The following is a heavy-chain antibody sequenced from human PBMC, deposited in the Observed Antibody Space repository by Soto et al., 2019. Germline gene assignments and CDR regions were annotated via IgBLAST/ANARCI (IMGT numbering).Heavy chain of an antibody. CDR3: ARGLRFLEWFESWFDP. CDR2: IIPIFGTA. Sequence: QVQLVQSGAEVKKPGSSVKVSCKASGGTFSSYAISWVRQAPGQGLEWMGGIIPIFGTANYAQKFQGRVTIPADESTSTAYMVLSSLRSEDTAVYYCARGLRFLEWFESWFDPWGQGTLVTVSS. CDR1: GGTFSSYA. D-gene: IGHD3-3*01. J-gene: IGHJ5*02. V-gene: IGHV1-69*01.